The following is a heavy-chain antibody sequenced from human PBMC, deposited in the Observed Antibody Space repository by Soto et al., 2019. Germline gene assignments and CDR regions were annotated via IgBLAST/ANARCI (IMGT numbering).Heavy chain of an antibody. CDR1: GGSFSGYY. Sequence: TSETLSLTCAVYGGSFSGYYWVWIRQPPGKGLEWIGEINHSGSTNYTPSLKSRVTISVDTSKNQFSLKLSSVTAADTAVYYCARGASMEYSSSFFDYWGQGTLVTVSS. J-gene: IGHJ4*02. V-gene: IGHV4-34*01. CDR3: ARGASMEYSSSFFDY. D-gene: IGHD6-13*01. CDR2: INHSGST.